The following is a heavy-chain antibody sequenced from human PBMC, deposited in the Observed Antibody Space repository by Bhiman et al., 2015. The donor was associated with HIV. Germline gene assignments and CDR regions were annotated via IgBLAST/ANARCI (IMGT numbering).Heavy chain of an antibody. V-gene: IGHV3-30*04. D-gene: IGHD3-3*01. CDR3: ARDLEWFAVQSIDN. Sequence: QVQLVESGGGVVQPGGSLRLSCAASGFTFSTYAIHWVRQAPGKGLEWVAVISYDGRNKFYADSVKGRFTISRDNSKNTMYLQMSNLRADDTAVYYCARDLEWFAVQSIDNWGQGTLVTVSS. CDR1: GFTFSTYA. J-gene: IGHJ4*02. CDR2: ISYDGRNK.